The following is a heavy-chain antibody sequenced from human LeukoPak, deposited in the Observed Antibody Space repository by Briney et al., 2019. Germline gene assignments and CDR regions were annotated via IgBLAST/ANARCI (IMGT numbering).Heavy chain of an antibody. Sequence: PSETLSLTCGVSGGSINTDNWWTWVRQPPGKGLEWIGEIHHSGSTNYNPSPQSRITISVDKSTNQFSLRLTSVTAADTAVYYCASLYVNYYNSSGYFRYWGQGTLVTVSS. CDR1: GGSINTDNW. CDR3: ASLYVNYYNSSGYFRY. CDR2: IHHSGST. V-gene: IGHV4-4*02. D-gene: IGHD3-22*01. J-gene: IGHJ4*02.